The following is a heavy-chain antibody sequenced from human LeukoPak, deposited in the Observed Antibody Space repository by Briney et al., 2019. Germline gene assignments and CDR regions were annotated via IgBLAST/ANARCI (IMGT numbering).Heavy chain of an antibody. J-gene: IGHJ4*02. V-gene: IGHV4-34*01. CDR2: TNHSGST. Sequence: PSETLSLTCAVYGGSFSGYYWSWIRQPPGKGLEWIGETNHSGSTNYNPSLKSRVTISVDTSKNQFSLKLSSVTAADTAVYYCARGPDIVVVVVATGGYFDYWGQGTLVTVSS. CDR1: GGSFSGYY. D-gene: IGHD2-15*01. CDR3: ARGPDIVVVVVATGGYFDY.